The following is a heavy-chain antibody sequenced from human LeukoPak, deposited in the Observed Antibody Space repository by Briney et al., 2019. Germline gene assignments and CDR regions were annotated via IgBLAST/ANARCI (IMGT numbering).Heavy chain of an antibody. V-gene: IGHV3-49*04. J-gene: IGHJ6*02. Sequence: PGGSLRLSCAASGFTFSNAWMSWVRQAPGKGLEWVGFIRSKAYGGTTEYAASVKGRFTISRDDSKSIAYLQMNSLKTEDTAVYYCTRERGPIAAAGPYYYYGMDVWGQGTTVTVSS. CDR3: TRERGPIAAAGPYYYYGMDV. CDR2: IRSKAYGGTT. D-gene: IGHD6-13*01. CDR1: GFTFSNAW.